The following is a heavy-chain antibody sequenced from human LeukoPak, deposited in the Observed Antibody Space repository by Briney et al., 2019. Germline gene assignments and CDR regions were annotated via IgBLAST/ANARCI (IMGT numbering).Heavy chain of an antibody. Sequence: PGGSLRLSCAASGFTVSGNYMSWVRQAPGKGLEWVSLIYIGGATAYADSVKGRFTISRDTSKNTLYLQMHSLRAEDTAVYYCVTTSGYSSGYGYFDSWGQGTLVTVS. CDR2: IYIGGAT. V-gene: IGHV3-66*01. CDR1: GFTVSGNY. CDR3: VTTSGYSSGYGYFDS. J-gene: IGHJ4*02. D-gene: IGHD5-18*01.